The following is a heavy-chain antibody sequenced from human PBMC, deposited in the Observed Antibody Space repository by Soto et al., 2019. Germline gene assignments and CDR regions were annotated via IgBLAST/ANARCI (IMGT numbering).Heavy chain of an antibody. Sequence: EVQLVESGGGLVKPGGSLRLSCAASGFTFTNAWMNWVRQAPGKGLEWVGRIKSQTDGETADYAAPVKGRFTISRDDFRDNLNVPIKNTKTKHTAVYYFTTTGIAADGYLGAFDIWGQGTMVTISS. CDR3: TTTGIAADGYLGAFDI. J-gene: IGHJ3*02. CDR2: IKSQTDGETA. V-gene: IGHV3-15*07. D-gene: IGHD6-13*01. CDR1: GFTFTNAW.